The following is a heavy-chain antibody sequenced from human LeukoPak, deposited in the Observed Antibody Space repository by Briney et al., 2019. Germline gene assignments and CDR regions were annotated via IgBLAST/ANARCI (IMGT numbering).Heavy chain of an antibody. CDR1: GYTFTSYG. D-gene: IGHD3-10*01. J-gene: IGHJ3*02. V-gene: IGHV1-18*01. Sequence: ASVKVSCKASGYTFTSYGISWVRQAPGQGLEWMGWISAYNGNTNYAQKLQGRVTMTRDTSTSTAYMELRSLRSDDTAVYYCARGRPSAGSVLDAFDIWGQGTMVTVSS. CDR3: ARGRPSAGSVLDAFDI. CDR2: ISAYNGNT.